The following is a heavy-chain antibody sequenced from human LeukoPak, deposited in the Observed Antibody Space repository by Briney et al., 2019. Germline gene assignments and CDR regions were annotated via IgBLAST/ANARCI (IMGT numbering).Heavy chain of an antibody. Sequence: PGESLRLSCAASGFSVTTSYMSWVRQAPGKGLEWVSVTYSGGSTSHADSVKGRFTVSRDDSKNMVYLQMNSMRHDDTAVYYRARTYYDYRVGTNYFDYWGQGTLVTVSS. CDR3: ARTYYDYRVGTNYFDY. J-gene: IGHJ4*02. CDR1: GFSVTTSY. D-gene: IGHD3-3*01. V-gene: IGHV3-66*01. CDR2: TYSGGST.